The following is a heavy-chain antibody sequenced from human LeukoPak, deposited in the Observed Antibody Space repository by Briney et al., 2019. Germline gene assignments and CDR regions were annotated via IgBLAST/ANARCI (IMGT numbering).Heavy chain of an antibody. Sequence: PGRSLRLSCVASGFTFSGYGTHWVRQAPGKGLEWVAVIWYDGSNKKYADSVKGRFTIFRDNSKNTLYLQMNSLRAEDTAVYYCVKDFLHGPHIEPVGSVEPFDFWGQGTLVIVSS. V-gene: IGHV3-33*06. J-gene: IGHJ4*02. CDR2: IWYDGSNK. CDR1: GFTFSGYG. D-gene: IGHD2-21*01. CDR3: VKDFLHGPHIEPVGSVEPFDF.